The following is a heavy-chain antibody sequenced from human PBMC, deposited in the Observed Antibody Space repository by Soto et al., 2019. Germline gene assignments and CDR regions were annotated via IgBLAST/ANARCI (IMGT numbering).Heavy chain of an antibody. CDR2: IIPIFGTA. CDR3: ARPGSPFYDSSDSLGWLFDY. V-gene: IGHV1-69*13. J-gene: IGHJ4*02. Sequence: SVKVSCKASGGTFSSYAISWVRQAPGQGLEWMGGIIPIFGTANYAQKFQGRVTITADESTSTAYIELSSLRSEDTAVYYFARPGSPFYDSSDSLGWLFDYWGQGTLVTVSS. D-gene: IGHD3-22*01. CDR1: GGTFSSYA.